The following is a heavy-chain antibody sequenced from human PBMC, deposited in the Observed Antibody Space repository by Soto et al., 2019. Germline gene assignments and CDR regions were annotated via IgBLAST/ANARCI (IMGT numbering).Heavy chain of an antibody. Sequence: PGGSLRLSCAASGFTFSSYWMSGVRQAPGKGLEWVANIKQDGSEKYYVDSVKGRFTISRDNAKNSLYLQMNSLRAEDTAVYYCARVGSSWYHYYYGMDVWGQGTTVTVSS. D-gene: IGHD6-13*01. J-gene: IGHJ6*02. CDR1: GFTFSSYW. CDR2: IKQDGSEK. V-gene: IGHV3-7*01. CDR3: ARVGSSWYHYYYGMDV.